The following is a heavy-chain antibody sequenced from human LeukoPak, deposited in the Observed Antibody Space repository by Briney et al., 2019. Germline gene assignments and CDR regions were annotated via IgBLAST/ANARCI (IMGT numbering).Heavy chain of an antibody. CDR1: TFTFSSYA. CDR3: ARDSDTFGALDY. CDR2: ISFDGSKG. Sequence: GGSLRLSCATSTFTFSSYAMHWVRQAPGKGLEWVAVISFDGSKGYFVDSVKGRFTISRDNSKNTMYLHMNSLRLEDTAVYYCARDSDTFGALDYWGQGTLVTVSS. V-gene: IGHV3-30-3*01. J-gene: IGHJ4*02. D-gene: IGHD3-10*01.